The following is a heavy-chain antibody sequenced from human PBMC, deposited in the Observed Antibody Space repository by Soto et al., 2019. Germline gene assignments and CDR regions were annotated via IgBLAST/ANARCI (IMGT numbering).Heavy chain of an antibody. J-gene: IGHJ5*02. D-gene: IGHD2-15*01. CDR1: GGSISSSSYY. Sequence: SETLSLTCTVSGGSISSSSYYWGWIRQPPGKGLEWIGSIYYSGSTYYNPSLKSRVTISVDTSKNQFSLKLSSVTAADTAVYYCARHYGYCSGGSCYGTVFDPWGQGTLVTVSS. CDR3: ARHYGYCSGGSCYGTVFDP. CDR2: IYYSGST. V-gene: IGHV4-39*01.